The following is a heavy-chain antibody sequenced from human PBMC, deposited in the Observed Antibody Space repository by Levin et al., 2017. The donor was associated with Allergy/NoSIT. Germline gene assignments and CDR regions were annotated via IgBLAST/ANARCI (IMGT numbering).Heavy chain of an antibody. CDR1: GYSFTSYW. J-gene: IGHJ4*02. CDR2: IYPDDSDT. D-gene: IGHD1-1*01. CDR3: ARPTGGGATTWAFDY. Sequence: GESLKISCKGSGYSFTSYWIAWVRQMPGKGLEWMGFIYPDDSDTRYSPSFQGQVTISADKSINTAYLQWSSLKASDTAMYYCARPTGGGATTWAFDYWGQGTLVTVSS. V-gene: IGHV5-51*01.